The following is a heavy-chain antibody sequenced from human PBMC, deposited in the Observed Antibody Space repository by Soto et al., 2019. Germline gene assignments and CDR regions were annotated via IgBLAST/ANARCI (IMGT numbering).Heavy chain of an antibody. CDR2: INPKSGGT. Sequence: RASVKVSCKASGYNLTVYYMHWVRQPPVQGLEWMGWINPKSGGTMYPQKFQGRVTMTWDTSISTAYMALTRLRSDDTAVYYCARDLAKGGGSAGFDYWGQGTLVTVSS. V-gene: IGHV1-2*02. CDR3: ARDLAKGGGSAGFDY. CDR1: GYNLTVYY. J-gene: IGHJ4*02. D-gene: IGHD1-26*01.